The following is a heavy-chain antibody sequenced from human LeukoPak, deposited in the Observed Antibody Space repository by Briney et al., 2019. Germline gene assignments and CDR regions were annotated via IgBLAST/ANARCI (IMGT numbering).Heavy chain of an antibody. J-gene: IGHJ4*02. Sequence: WGSLRLSCAASGFTLSTYYMNWVRPAPGEGLEWGSYISTSSTTTYNADSVKGRFTISRDNSKNTLYLQMNSLRAEDTAVYYCARDPSGSYLRYYYFDYWGQGTLVTVSS. CDR1: GFTLSTYY. CDR2: ISTSSTTT. D-gene: IGHD1-26*01. V-gene: IGHV3-48*01. CDR3: ARDPSGSYLRYYYFDY.